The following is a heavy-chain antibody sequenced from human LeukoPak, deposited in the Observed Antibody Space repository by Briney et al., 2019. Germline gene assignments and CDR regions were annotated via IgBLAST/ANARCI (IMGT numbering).Heavy chain of an antibody. V-gene: IGHV3-48*03. CDR2: IGSSGSTK. CDR3: ARDSLSAPFQH. J-gene: IGHJ1*01. Sequence: GGSLRLSCAASGFTFSTYEMNWVRQAPGKGLEWVSYIGSSGSTKYYADSVKGRFTISRDNAKNSLYLQMNSLRAEDTAVYYCARDSLSAPFQHWGQGTLVTVSS. CDR1: GFTFSTYE. D-gene: IGHD3-16*02.